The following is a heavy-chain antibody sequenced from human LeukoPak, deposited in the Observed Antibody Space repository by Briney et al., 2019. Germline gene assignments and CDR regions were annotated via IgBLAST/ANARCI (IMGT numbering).Heavy chain of an antibody. CDR2: IWYDGSNK. J-gene: IGHJ3*02. CDR1: GFTFSSYW. CDR3: AKDGGKATATDAFDI. Sequence: GGSLRLSCAASGFTFSSYWMSWVRQAPGKGLEWVAVIWYDGSNKYYADSVKGRFTISRDNSKNTLYLQMNSLRAEDTAVYYCAKDGGKATATDAFDIWGQGTMVTVSS. V-gene: IGHV3-33*06. D-gene: IGHD3-10*01.